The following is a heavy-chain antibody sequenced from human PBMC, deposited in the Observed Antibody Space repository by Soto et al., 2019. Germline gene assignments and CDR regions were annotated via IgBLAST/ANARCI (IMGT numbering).Heavy chain of an antibody. CDR1: GYTFTSYA. CDR2: INAGNGNT. V-gene: IGHV1-3*01. CDR3: ARLRNDYDYVWGSYRNNWFDP. Sequence: ASVKVSCKASGYTFTSYAMHWVRQAPEQRLEWMGWINAGNGNTKYSQKFQGRVTITRDTSASTAYMELSSLRSEDTAVYYCARLRNDYDYVWGSYRNNWFDPWGQGTLVTVSS. J-gene: IGHJ5*02. D-gene: IGHD3-16*02.